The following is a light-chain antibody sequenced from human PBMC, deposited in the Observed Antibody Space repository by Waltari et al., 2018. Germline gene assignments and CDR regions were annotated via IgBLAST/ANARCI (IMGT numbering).Light chain of an antibody. V-gene: IGKV1-5*03. CDR2: KAS. CDR1: QSVNSW. Sequence: DIQMTQSPSTLSASVGARVTITCRASQSVNSWVAWYQQKPRKAPKLLIFKASNLESGVPSRFSDSGSGTEFTLTISSLQPDDFATYHCQQYDSYWTFGQGTKVEIK. J-gene: IGKJ1*01. CDR3: QQYDSYWT.